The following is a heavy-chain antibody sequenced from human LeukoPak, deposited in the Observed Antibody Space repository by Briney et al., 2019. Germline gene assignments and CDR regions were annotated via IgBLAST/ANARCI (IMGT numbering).Heavy chain of an antibody. CDR3: AREPTDGSRHFDN. CDR1: GYTFTESY. J-gene: IGHJ4*02. Sequence: ASVKVSCKASGYTFTESYMHWVRQAPGQGLEWVGRTDPNNGYVHYANKFEGRLTVTRDTSTSTVYMDLRSLTIEDTAVYYCAREPTDGSRHFDNWGQGALVTVSS. V-gene: IGHV1-2*07. D-gene: IGHD5-24*01. CDR2: TDPNNGYV.